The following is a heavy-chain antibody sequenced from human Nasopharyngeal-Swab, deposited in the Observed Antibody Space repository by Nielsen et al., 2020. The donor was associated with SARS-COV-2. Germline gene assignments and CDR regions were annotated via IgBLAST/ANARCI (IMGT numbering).Heavy chain of an antibody. V-gene: IGHV1-8*01. D-gene: IGHD5-18*01. J-gene: IGHJ6*02. Sequence: ASVKVSCKASGYTFTSYDINWVRQATGQGLEWMGWMNPNSGNTGYAQKFQSRVTMTRNTSISTAYMELSSLRSEDTAVYYCARNGYNYGYSPLWLVRDYYYYGMDVWGQGTTVTVSS. CDR1: GYTFTSYD. CDR2: MNPNSGNT. CDR3: ARNGYNYGYSPLWLVRDYYYYGMDV.